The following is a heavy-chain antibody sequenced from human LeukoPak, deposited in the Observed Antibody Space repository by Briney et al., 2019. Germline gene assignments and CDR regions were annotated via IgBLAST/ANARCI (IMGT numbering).Heavy chain of an antibody. CDR2: IRGSGGST. J-gene: IGHJ4*02. D-gene: IGHD5-12*01. CDR3: ARDHLWATPSSAADY. CDR1: GFTFSNYA. Sequence: GGSLRLSCAASGFTFSNYAMNWVRQAPGQGLEWVSAIRGSGGSTYYAESVKGRFTISRDNSKNTLYLQMNSLRAEDTAVYYCARDHLWATPSSAADYWGQGTLVTVSS. V-gene: IGHV3-23*01.